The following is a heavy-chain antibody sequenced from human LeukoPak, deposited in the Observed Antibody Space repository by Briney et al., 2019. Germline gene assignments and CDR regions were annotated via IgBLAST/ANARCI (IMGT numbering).Heavy chain of an antibody. CDR3: ASGYSGYATRLPFDY. V-gene: IGHV3-23*01. J-gene: IGHJ4*02. D-gene: IGHD5-12*01. CDR2: ISGSGGST. Sequence: GGSLRLSCAASGFTFSSYAMSWVRQAPGKGLEWVSAISGSGGSTYYANSVKGRFTISRDNSKNTLYLQMISLRAEDTAVYYCASGYSGYATRLPFDYWGQGTLVTVSS. CDR1: GFTFSSYA.